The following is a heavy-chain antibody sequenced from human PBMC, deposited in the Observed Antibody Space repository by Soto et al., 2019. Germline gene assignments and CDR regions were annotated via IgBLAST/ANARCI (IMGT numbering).Heavy chain of an antibody. CDR2: ISSSSSTI. V-gene: IGHV3-48*01. CDR3: ASLGIAARQDY. D-gene: IGHD6-6*01. CDR1: GFTFSSYS. Sequence: EVQLVESGGGLVQPGGSLRLSCAASGFTFSSYSMNWVRQAPGKGLEWVSYISSSSSTIYYADSVKGRFTISRDNAKNSLYLQMNSLRAEDTAVYYCASLGIAARQDYWGQGTLVTVSS. J-gene: IGHJ4*02.